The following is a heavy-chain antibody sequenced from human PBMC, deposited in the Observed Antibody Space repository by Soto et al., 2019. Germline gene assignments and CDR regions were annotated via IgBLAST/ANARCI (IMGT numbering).Heavy chain of an antibody. V-gene: IGHV1-2*04. Sequence: QVQLVQSGAEVKKPGASVKVSCKTSGYTFTAYYIHWVRQAPGQGLEWMGWINPNSGGTKYAQKVQDWVTMTADTSIDTAYMELRRLRFDDTAVYYCVRDAGVGTLYSPFDYWGQGSLVTVSS. CDR3: VRDAGVGTLYSPFDY. CDR2: INPNSGGT. J-gene: IGHJ4*02. D-gene: IGHD3-3*01. CDR1: GYTFTAYY.